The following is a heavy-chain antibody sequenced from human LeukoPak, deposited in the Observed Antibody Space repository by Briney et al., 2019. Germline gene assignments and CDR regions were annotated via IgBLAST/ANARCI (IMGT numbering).Heavy chain of an antibody. CDR1: GGSISSYY. D-gene: IGHD4-11*01. CDR2: IYTSGST. Sequence: SETLSLTCTVSGGSISSYYWSWIRQPAGKGLEWIGRIYTSGSTNYNPSLKSQVTMSVDTSKNQFSLKLSSVTAADTAVYYGARFLMTTVPMASAMGLDAFDIRGQGTMVTVSS. CDR3: ARFLMTTVPMASAMGLDAFDI. V-gene: IGHV4-4*07. J-gene: IGHJ3*02.